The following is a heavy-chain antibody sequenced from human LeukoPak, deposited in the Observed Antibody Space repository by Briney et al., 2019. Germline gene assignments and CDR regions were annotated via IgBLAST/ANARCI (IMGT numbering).Heavy chain of an antibody. V-gene: IGHV1-24*01. Sequence: GASVKVSCKVSGHSLTQLSMHWVRQGTGRGLEWMGGFYPVDGETIYAQKFQGRVTMTEDTSTDTAYMELSSLRSDDTAVYYCAILLEDYAFSTGSAKDYWGQGTLVTVSS. D-gene: IGHD3-3*01. J-gene: IGHJ4*02. CDR1: GHSLTQLS. CDR2: FYPVDGET. CDR3: AILLEDYAFSTGSAKDY.